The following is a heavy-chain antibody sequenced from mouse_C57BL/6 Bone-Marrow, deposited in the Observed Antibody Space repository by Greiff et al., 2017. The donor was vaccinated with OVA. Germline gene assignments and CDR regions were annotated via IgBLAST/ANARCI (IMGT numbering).Heavy chain of an antibody. Sequence: QVQLQQSGAELVRPGTSVKVYCKASGYAFTNYLIEWVKQRPGQGLEWIGVINPGSGGTNYNEKFKGKATLTADKSSSTAYMQLSSLTSEDSAVDFCAGGEIYDGYYVRAMDYWGQGTSVTVSS. CDR2: INPGSGGT. V-gene: IGHV1-54*01. CDR3: AGGEIYDGYYVRAMDY. D-gene: IGHD2-3*01. CDR1: GYAFTNYL. J-gene: IGHJ4*01.